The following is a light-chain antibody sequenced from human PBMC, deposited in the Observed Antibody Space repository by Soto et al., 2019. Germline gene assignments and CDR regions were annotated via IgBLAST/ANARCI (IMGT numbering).Light chain of an antibody. J-gene: IGLJ1*01. CDR2: EVS. CDR3: SWNGGSNNVD. Sequence: QSALTQPPSASGSPGQSVSISCTEVGSVVRGKNSVSWYQQHPGKAPRLIIYEVSKRPSGVPDRFYGSKSGNTASLTVYGLQAADEADYYCSWNGGSNNVDFGSGTKLPVL. V-gene: IGLV2-8*01. CDR1: GSVVRGKNS.